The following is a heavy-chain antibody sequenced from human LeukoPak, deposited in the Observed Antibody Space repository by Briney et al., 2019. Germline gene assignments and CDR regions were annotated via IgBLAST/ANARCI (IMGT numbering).Heavy chain of an antibody. Sequence: GGSLRLSCAASGFTFSSYSMNWVRQAPGKGLEWVSSISSSSSYIYYADSVKGRFTISRDNAKNSLYLQMNSLRAEDTAVYYCAREPRPYYDFWSGYYTYYYYYYMDVWGKGTTVTVSS. CDR2: ISSSSSYI. V-gene: IGHV3-21*01. CDR1: GFTFSSYS. D-gene: IGHD3-3*01. CDR3: AREPRPYYDFWSGYYTYYYYYYMDV. J-gene: IGHJ6*03.